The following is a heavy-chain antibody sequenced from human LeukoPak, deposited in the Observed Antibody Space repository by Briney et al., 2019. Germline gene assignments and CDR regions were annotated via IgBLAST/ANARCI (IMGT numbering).Heavy chain of an antibody. V-gene: IGHV1-18*01. CDR1: GGHFITYA. D-gene: IGHD2-15*01. J-gene: IGHJ4*02. CDR3: ARPKCSGGSCYWSFFY. Sequence: ASVKVSCKTSGGHFITYAISWVRQAPGQGLEWMGWISAYNGNTNYAQKLQGRVTMTTDTSTSTAYMELRSLRSDDTAVYYCARPKCSGGSCYWSFFYWGQGTLVTVSS. CDR2: ISAYNGNT.